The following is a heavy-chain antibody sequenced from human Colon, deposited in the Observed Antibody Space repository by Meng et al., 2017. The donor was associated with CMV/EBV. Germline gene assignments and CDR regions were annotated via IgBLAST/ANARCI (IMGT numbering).Heavy chain of an antibody. CDR3: AREIAGTGPGFDY. CDR1: GFTFSSYT. D-gene: IGHD6-13*01. V-gene: IGHV3-21*01. Sequence: GESLKISCATSGFTFSSYTMHWVRQAPGKGLEWVSSIDTSGTKIYYADSVKDRFTVSRDDARDSLYLQLNSLRVEDTALYYCAREIAGTGPGFDYWGQGTLVTVSS. J-gene: IGHJ4*02. CDR2: IDTSGTKI.